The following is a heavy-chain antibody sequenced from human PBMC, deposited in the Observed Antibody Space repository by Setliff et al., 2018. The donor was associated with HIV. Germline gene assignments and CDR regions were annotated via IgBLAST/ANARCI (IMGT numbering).Heavy chain of an antibody. CDR1: GYTFSTYG. CDR2: ISVYNNKT. J-gene: IGHJ4*02. Sequence: ASVKVSCKASGYTFSTYGISWVRQAPGQGLEWMGWISVYNNKTIYAQKLQGRVTMTTDTSTNTAYMELRSLRSDDTAVYHCARVDGYNNYDSGGLDYWGKGTLVTVS. D-gene: IGHD3-16*01. CDR3: ARVDGYNNYDSGGLDY. V-gene: IGHV1-18*01.